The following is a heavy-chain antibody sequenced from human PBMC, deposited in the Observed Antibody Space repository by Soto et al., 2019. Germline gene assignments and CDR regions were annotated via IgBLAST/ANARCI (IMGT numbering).Heavy chain of an antibody. CDR1: GFTFSNFG. D-gene: IGHD2-15*01. V-gene: IGHV3-30*18. Sequence: QVQLVESGGGMIQPGKSLRLSCVASGFTFSNFGMHWVRQAPGKGLEWVAGISYDGRSEYYVDSVRGRFTLSRDNSKNTLSMQMISLRTEDTGVYYCAKDLDVVMVLSATRGLDVWGQGTTVTVSS. J-gene: IGHJ6*02. CDR3: AKDLDVVMVLSATRGLDV. CDR2: ISYDGRSE.